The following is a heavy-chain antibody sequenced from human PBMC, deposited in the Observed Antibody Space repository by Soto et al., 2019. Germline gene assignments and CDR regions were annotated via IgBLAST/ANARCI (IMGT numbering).Heavy chain of an antibody. V-gene: IGHV1-69*13. D-gene: IGHD6-19*01. CDR2: IIPIFGTA. J-gene: IGHJ4*02. CDR1: GGTFSSYA. CDR3: APSRTGAGMAFVGN. Sequence: SVKVSCKASGGTFSSYAISWVRQAPGQGLEWMGGIIPIFGTANYAQKFQGRVTITADESTSTAYMELSSLRSEDTAVYYCAPSRTGAGMAFVGNWGKGTLVNVSS.